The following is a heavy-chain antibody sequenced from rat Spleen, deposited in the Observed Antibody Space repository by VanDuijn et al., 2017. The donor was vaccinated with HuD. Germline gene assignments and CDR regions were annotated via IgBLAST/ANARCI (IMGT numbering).Heavy chain of an antibody. J-gene: IGHJ3*01. CDR2: ITTTGGTT. CDR1: GFTFSDYY. V-gene: IGHV5-25*01. D-gene: IGHD1-5*01. Sequence: EVQLVESGGGLVQPGRSLKLSCAASGFTFSDYYMAWIRQAPGKGLECIASITTTGGTTYYPDSVKGRFTISRDNAKSTLYLQMNSLRSEDTATYYCARPRYNYDWFAYWGQGTLVTVSS. CDR3: ARPRYNYDWFAY.